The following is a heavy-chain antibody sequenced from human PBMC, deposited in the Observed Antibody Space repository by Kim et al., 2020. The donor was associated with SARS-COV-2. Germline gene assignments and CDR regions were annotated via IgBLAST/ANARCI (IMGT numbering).Heavy chain of an antibody. CDR3: ARNHGVATMFDY. J-gene: IGHJ4*02. V-gene: IGHV5-51*01. D-gene: IGHD5-12*01. Sequence: HRPSFQGQVTVSADKSISTAYLQWSSLKASDTAMYYCARNHGVATMFDYWGQGSLVTVSS.